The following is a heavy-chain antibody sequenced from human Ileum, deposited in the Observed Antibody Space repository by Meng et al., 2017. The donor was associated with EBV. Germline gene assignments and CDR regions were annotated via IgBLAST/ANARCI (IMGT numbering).Heavy chain of an antibody. D-gene: IGHD2-2*01. Sequence: HGQLVESGGVVCQPGSALRYSVAAYGVTFSSDAMHRVRQAPGKGLEWVAVISYDGSNKYYADSVKGRFTISRDNSKNTLYLQMNSLRVEDTGVYYCSKDTSGPQDSWGQGTLVTVSS. CDR1: GVTFSSDA. CDR3: SKDTSGPQDS. V-gene: IGHV3-30-3*01. J-gene: IGHJ4*02. CDR2: ISYDGSNK.